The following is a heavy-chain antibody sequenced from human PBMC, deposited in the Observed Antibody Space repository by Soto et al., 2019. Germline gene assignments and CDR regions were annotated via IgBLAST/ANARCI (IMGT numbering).Heavy chain of an antibody. CDR3: ARWPYWDKGDF. CDR2: IYDGGST. Sequence: QVQLQESGPGLVKPSQTLSLTCTVSGGSITNINNYWSWIRQPPDKGLEWIGHIYDGGSTYSNPSLESRVTISLVTANSQVFLKLTSVSAADTAVYYCARWPYWDKGDFWCQGRLVTVFS. J-gene: IGHJ4*02. CDR1: GGSITNINNY. D-gene: IGHD1-26*01. V-gene: IGHV4-30-4*01.